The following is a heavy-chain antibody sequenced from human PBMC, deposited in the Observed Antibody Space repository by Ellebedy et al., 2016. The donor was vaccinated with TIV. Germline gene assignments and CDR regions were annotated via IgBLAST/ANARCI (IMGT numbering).Heavy chain of an antibody. J-gene: IGHJ4*02. CDR3: AKDQVDY. CDR2: IQYDGTNK. Sequence: GESLKISCAASGFTFSDFGMHWVRQAPGEGLEWVTFIQYDGTNKYYTESVKGRFTISRDNSKNTLYLEMNSLRVEDTAVYYCAKDQVDYWGQGTLVTVSS. CDR1: GFTFSDFG. V-gene: IGHV3-30*02.